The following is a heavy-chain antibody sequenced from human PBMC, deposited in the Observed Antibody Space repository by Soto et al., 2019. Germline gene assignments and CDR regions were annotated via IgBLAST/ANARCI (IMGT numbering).Heavy chain of an antibody. Sequence: GGSLRLSCAASGFTFSSYSMNWVRQAPGKGLEWVSSISSSSSYKYYADSVKGRFTIYRDNAKNSLYLQMNNLRAEDKAVYYCARNGESGNYPMVTDAFYIWGQGTMVTVSS. J-gene: IGHJ3*02. D-gene: IGHD1-26*01. V-gene: IGHV3-21*01. CDR2: ISSSSSYK. CDR3: ARNGESGNYPMVTDAFYI. CDR1: GFTFSSYS.